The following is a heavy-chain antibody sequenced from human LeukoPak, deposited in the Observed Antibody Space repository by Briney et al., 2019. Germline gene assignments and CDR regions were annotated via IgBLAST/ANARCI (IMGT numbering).Heavy chain of an antibody. Sequence: GASVKVSCKASGYTFTSYGISWVRQAPGQGLEWMGWISAYNGNTNYAQKLQGRVTMTTDTSTSAAYMELRSLRSDDTAVYYCARGVRPFTMVRGAVNNKDYYSDYWGQGTLVTVSS. D-gene: IGHD3-10*01. J-gene: IGHJ4*02. CDR1: GYTFTSYG. CDR2: ISAYNGNT. V-gene: IGHV1-18*01. CDR3: ARGVRPFTMVRGAVNNKDYYSDY.